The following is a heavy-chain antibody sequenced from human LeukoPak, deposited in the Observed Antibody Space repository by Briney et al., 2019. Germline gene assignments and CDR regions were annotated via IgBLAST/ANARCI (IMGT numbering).Heavy chain of an antibody. J-gene: IGHJ4*02. CDR2: INHSGST. CDR3: ARRSIVVVIKWIRHLSAGFDY. Sequence: SETLSLTCAVYGGSFSGYYWSWIRQPPGKGLEWIGEINHSGSTNYNPSLKSRVTISVDTSKNQFSLKLSSVTAADTAVYYCARRSIVVVIKWIRHLSAGFDYWGQGTLVTVSS. CDR1: GGSFSGYY. D-gene: IGHD3-22*01. V-gene: IGHV4-34*01.